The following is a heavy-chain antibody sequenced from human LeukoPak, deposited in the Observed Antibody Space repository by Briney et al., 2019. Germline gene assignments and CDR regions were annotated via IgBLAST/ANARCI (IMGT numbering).Heavy chain of an antibody. CDR3: ARFQYKAAFDI. Sequence: PSETLSLTCSVSGDSLSKYFWSWIRQSPGKGLEWIGYIHYSGSTNYNPSLKNRVTMSVDTSKNQFSLELNSVTAAATAVYYCARFQYKAAFDIWGQGTMVTVSS. D-gene: IGHD1-1*01. V-gene: IGHV4-59*01. CDR2: IHYSGST. CDR1: GDSLSKYF. J-gene: IGHJ3*02.